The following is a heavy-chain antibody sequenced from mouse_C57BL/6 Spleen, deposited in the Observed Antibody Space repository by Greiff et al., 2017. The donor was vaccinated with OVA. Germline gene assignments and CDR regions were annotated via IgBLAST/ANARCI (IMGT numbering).Heavy chain of an antibody. CDR3: AREGSMMVIPRSYYAMDY. J-gene: IGHJ4*01. D-gene: IGHD2-3*01. Sequence: QVQLQQSGPELVKPGASVKISCKASGYTFTDYYINWVKQRPGQGLEWIGWIFPGSGSTYYNEKFKGKATLTVDKSSSTAYMLLSSLTSEDSAVYFCAREGSMMVIPRSYYAMDYWGQGTSVTVSS. CDR1: GYTFTDYY. V-gene: IGHV1-75*01. CDR2: IFPGSGST.